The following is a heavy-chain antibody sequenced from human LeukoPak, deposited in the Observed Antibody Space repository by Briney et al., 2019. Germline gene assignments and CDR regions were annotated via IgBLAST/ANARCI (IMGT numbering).Heavy chain of an antibody. CDR3: ARQDYDILTGYRTSFDY. Sequence: GESLKISCKGSGYSFTSYWIGWVRQMPGKGLEWMGIIYPGDSDTRYSPSFQGQVTIPADKSISTAYLQWSSLKASDTAMYYCARQDYDILTGYRTSFDYWGQGTLVTVSS. CDR2: IYPGDSDT. D-gene: IGHD3-9*01. J-gene: IGHJ4*02. V-gene: IGHV5-51*01. CDR1: GYSFTSYW.